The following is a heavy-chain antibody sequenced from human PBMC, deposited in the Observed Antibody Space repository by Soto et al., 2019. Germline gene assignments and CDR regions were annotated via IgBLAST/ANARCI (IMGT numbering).Heavy chain of an antibody. CDR2: ISSSSSYI. D-gene: IGHD5-12*01. CDR3: ARGGYDSLPYYYYGMDV. Sequence: EVQLVESGGGLVKPGGSLRLSCAASGFTFSSYSMNWVRQAPGKGLEWVSSISSSSSYIYYADSVKGRFTISRDNAKNSLYLQMNSLRAEDTAVYYCARGGYDSLPYYYYGMDVWGQGTTVTVSS. V-gene: IGHV3-21*01. CDR1: GFTFSSYS. J-gene: IGHJ6*02.